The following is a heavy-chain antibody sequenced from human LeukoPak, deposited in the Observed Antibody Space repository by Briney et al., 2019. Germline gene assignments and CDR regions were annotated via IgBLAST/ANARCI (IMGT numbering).Heavy chain of an antibody. V-gene: IGHV3-30*18. D-gene: IGHD3-22*01. CDR1: GFTFSSYG. CDR3: AKDQYYYDSSGYSDY. J-gene: IGHJ4*02. Sequence: GGSLRLSCAASGFTFSSYGMHWVRQAPGKGLEWVAVISYDGSNKYYADSVKGRFTISRDNSKNTLYLLMNSLRAEDTAVYYCAKDQYYYDSSGYSDYWGQGTLVTVSS. CDR2: ISYDGSNK.